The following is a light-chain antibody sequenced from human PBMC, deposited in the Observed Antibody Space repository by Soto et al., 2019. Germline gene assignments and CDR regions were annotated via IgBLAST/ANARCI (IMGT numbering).Light chain of an antibody. CDR2: KAS. CDR3: QQDNSYSEA. Sequence: DIQMTQSPSTLSGSVGDRVTISCLASQTISSWLAWYQQKPGKAPKLLIYKASTLKSGVPSRFSGSGSGTEFTLTISSLQPDDFATYYCQQDNSYSEAFGQGTKVDIK. J-gene: IGKJ1*01. CDR1: QTISSW. V-gene: IGKV1-5*03.